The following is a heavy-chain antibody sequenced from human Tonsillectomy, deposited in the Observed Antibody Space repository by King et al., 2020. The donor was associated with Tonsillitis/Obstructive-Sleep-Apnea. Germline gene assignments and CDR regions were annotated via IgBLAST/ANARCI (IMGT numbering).Heavy chain of an antibody. CDR2: ISYDGSNK. J-gene: IGHJ6*03. Sequence: VQLVESGGGVVQPGRSLRLSCAASGFTFSSYAMHWVRQAPGKGLEWVAVISYDGSNKYYEDSVKGRFTISRDNSKNTLYLQMNSLRAEDTAVYNCASGRGYMDVWGKGPTVTVSS. CDR3: ASGRGYMDV. D-gene: IGHD3-10*01. CDR1: GFTFSSYA. V-gene: IGHV3-30*04.